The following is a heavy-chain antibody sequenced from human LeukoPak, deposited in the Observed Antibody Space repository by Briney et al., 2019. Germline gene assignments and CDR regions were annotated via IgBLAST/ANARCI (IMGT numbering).Heavy chain of an antibody. D-gene: IGHD2-2*01. J-gene: IGHJ3*02. Sequence: GGSLRLSCAASGFTFSNAWMSWVRQAPGKGLEWVGRIKSKTDGGTTDYAAPVKGRFTISRDDSKNTLYLQMNNLKTEDTAVYYCTTGLNIVVVPAAMPFDAFDIWGQGTMVTVSS. CDR2: IKSKTDGGTT. CDR3: TTGLNIVVVPAAMPFDAFDI. V-gene: IGHV3-15*01. CDR1: GFTFSNAW.